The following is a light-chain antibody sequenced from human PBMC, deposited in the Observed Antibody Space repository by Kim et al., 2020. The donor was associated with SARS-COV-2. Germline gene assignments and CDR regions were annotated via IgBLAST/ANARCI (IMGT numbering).Light chain of an antibody. CDR2: DVT. CDR1: NSDIGGHNS. Sequence: GQPITISCTGTNSDIGGHNSASWYQQYPGTAPKLLIYDVTRRASGIYNRFSGSKSGNTASLTITGLQTEDEADYYCSSYTTSTTWVFGGGTQLTVL. J-gene: IGLJ3*02. V-gene: IGLV2-14*03. CDR3: SSYTTSTTWV.